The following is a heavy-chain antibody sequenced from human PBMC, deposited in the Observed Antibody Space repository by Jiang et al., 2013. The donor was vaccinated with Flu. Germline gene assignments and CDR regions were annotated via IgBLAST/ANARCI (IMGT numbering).Heavy chain of an antibody. V-gene: IGHV1-69*01. Sequence: GAEVKKPGSSVKVSCKASGGTFSSYAMNWVRQAPGRGLEWVGGIIPMFDTTHYAQKFQGRVTITADESTSTAYMELSSLRSEDTAVYYCAKRDYYGSGNYWYLDLWGRGTLVTVSS. CDR2: IIPMFDTT. J-gene: IGHJ2*01. D-gene: IGHD3-10*01. CDR1: GGTFSSYA. CDR3: AKRDYYGSGNYWYLDL.